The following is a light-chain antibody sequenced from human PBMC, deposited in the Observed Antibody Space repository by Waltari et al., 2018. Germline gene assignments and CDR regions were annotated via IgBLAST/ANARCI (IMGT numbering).Light chain of an antibody. Sequence: QSGLTQPASVSGSPGQSITISCTGTSSDVGNYNLVSWYQQYPGKAPKLMVYEVTKRTSGVSDRFSGSKSGNTASLTIYGLQSEDEADCYCCSYAGLGIYVFGTGIKVTVL. V-gene: IGLV2-23*02. CDR3: CSYAGLGIYV. J-gene: IGLJ1*01. CDR2: EVT. CDR1: SSDVGNYNL.